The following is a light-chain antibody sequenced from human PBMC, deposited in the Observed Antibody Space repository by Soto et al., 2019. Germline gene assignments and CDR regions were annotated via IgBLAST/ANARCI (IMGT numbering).Light chain of an antibody. V-gene: IGKV1-5*03. Sequence: DIQMTQSPSTLSASVGDRVTISCRASQNVGDWLAWYQQKPGKAPKVRIYKASTLETGVPSRFSGSGSGTAITLTISSLQPDDFATYYCQQYNTFSTFGQGTKLEIK. CDR2: KAS. J-gene: IGKJ2*01. CDR1: QNVGDW. CDR3: QQYNTFST.